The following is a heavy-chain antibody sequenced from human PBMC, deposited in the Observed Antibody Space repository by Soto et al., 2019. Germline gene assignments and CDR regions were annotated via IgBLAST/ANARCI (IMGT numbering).Heavy chain of an antibody. D-gene: IGHD2-15*01. CDR3: ARRYGGTFDY. V-gene: IGHV4-59*08. CDR2: IYYSGST. J-gene: IGHJ4*02. Sequence: SETLSLTCTGPGGSISRYYWSWIRQPPGKGLEWIGYIYYSGSTNYNPSLKSRVTISVDTSKNQFSLKLSSVTAADTAVYYCARRYGGTFDYWGQGTLVTV. CDR1: GGSISRYY.